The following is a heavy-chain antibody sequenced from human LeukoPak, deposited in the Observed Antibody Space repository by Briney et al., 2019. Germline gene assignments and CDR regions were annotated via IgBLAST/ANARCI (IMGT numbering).Heavy chain of an antibody. Sequence: GGSLRLSCAASGFTFSSYGMHWVRQAPGKGLEGVAVIWYDGSNKYYADSVKGRFTISRDNSKNTLYLQMNSLRAEDTAVYYCAREYEQLVSYYFDYWGQGTLVTVSS. CDR1: GFTFSSYG. D-gene: IGHD6-13*01. CDR2: IWYDGSNK. CDR3: AREYEQLVSYYFDY. V-gene: IGHV3-33*01. J-gene: IGHJ4*02.